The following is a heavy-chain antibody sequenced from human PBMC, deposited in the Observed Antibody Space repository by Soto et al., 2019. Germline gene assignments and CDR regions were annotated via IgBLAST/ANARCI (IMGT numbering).Heavy chain of an antibody. CDR3: ARGRYDYGDYVGVWFDP. Sequence: SETLSLTCTVSGGSISSGDYYWSWIRQPPGRGLEWIGYIYYSGSTYYNPSLKSRVTISVDTSKNQFSLKLSSVTAADTAVYYCARGRYDYGDYVGVWFDPWGQGTLVTVSS. D-gene: IGHD4-17*01. V-gene: IGHV4-30-4*01. J-gene: IGHJ5*02. CDR2: IYYSGST. CDR1: GGSISSGDYY.